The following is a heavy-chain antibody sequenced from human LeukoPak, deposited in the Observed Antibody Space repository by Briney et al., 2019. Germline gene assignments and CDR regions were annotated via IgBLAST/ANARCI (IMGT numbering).Heavy chain of an antibody. J-gene: IGHJ4*02. D-gene: IGHD4-11*01. CDR3: AKDIDYSNDY. CDR2: ISYDGSNK. V-gene: IGHV3-30*04. CDR1: GFTFSSYA. Sequence: PGGSLRLSCAASGFTFSSYAMHWVRQAPGKGLEWVAVISYDGSNKYYADSVKGRFTISRDNSKNTLYLQMNSLRAEDTAVYYCAKDIDYSNDYWGQGTLVTVSS.